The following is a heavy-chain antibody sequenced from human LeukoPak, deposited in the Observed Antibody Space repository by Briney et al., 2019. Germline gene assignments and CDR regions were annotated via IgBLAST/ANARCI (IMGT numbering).Heavy chain of an antibody. CDR3: ARVLIPYPGIAVAGRGTFDY. CDR1: GYTFTSYG. D-gene: IGHD6-19*01. V-gene: IGHV1-18*01. J-gene: IGHJ4*02. Sequence: APVKVSCKASGYTFTSYGISWVRQAPGQGLEWMGWISAYNGNTNYAQKLQGRVTMTTDTSTSTAYMELRSLRSDDTAVYYCARVLIPYPGIAVAGRGTFDYWGQGTLVTVSS. CDR2: ISAYNGNT.